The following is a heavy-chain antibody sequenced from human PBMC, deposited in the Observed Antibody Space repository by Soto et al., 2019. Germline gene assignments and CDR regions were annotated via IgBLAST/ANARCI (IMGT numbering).Heavy chain of an antibody. CDR1: GFTFSSYS. Sequence: GGSLRLSCAASGFTFSSYSMHWVRQAPGKGLEWVSYISSSSSTIYYADSVKGRFTISRDNAKNSLYLQMNSLRDEDTAVYYCARGHSSSWYRWFDPWGQGTLVTVSS. V-gene: IGHV3-48*02. CDR3: ARGHSSSWYRWFDP. D-gene: IGHD6-13*01. CDR2: ISSSSSTI. J-gene: IGHJ5*02.